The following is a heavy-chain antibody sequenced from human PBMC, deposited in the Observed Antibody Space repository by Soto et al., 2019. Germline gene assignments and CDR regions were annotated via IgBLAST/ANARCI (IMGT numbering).Heavy chain of an antibody. CDR3: AKEGLRTMVRGVIGFDY. J-gene: IGHJ4*02. Sequence: TGGSLRLSCAASGYTFSSYGMHWVRQAPGKGLEWVAVISYDGSNKYYADSVKGRFTFSRDNSKNTLYLQMNSLRAEDTVVYYCAKEGLRTMVRGVIGFDYWGQGTLVTVSS. D-gene: IGHD3-10*01. CDR2: ISYDGSNK. V-gene: IGHV3-30*18. CDR1: GYTFSSYG.